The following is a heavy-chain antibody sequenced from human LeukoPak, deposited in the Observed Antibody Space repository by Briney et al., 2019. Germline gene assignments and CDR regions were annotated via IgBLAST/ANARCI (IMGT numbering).Heavy chain of an antibody. J-gene: IGHJ4*02. CDR2: INPNSGGT. Sequence: GASVKVSCKPSGYTFTHYYMHWVRQAPGQGLEWMGWINPNSGGTNYAQKFQGRVTMTRDMSTSTVYMELSGLRSEDTALYYCARASRGEQLAGLDYWGQGTLVTVSS. V-gene: IGHV1-2*02. CDR1: GYTFTHYY. CDR3: ARASRGEQLAGLDY. D-gene: IGHD6-6*01.